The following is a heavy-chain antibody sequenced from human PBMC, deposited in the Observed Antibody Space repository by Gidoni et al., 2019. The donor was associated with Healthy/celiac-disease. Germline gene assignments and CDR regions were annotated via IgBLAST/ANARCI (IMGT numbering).Heavy chain of an antibody. CDR3: ARGTSSGEAPIGVYFDY. V-gene: IGHV3-66*01. J-gene: IGHJ4*02. CDR1: GFTVSSNY. D-gene: IGHD1-26*01. Sequence: EVQLVESGGGLVQPGGSLRLSCAASGFTVSSNYMSWVRQAPGKGLEWVSVIYSGGSTYYADSVKGRFTISRDNSKNTLYLQMNSLRAEDTAVYYCARGTSSGEAPIGVYFDYWGQGTLVTVSS. CDR2: IYSGGST.